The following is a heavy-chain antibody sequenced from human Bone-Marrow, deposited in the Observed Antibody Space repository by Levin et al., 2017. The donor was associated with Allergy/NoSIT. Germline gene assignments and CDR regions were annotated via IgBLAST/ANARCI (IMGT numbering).Heavy chain of an antibody. CDR3: AKVRRGLDAFDI. CDR1: GFTFSNYW. CDR2: ISGSDDST. V-gene: IGHV3-23*01. J-gene: IGHJ3*02. D-gene: IGHD3/OR15-3a*01. Sequence: GGSLRLSCAASGFTFSNYWMHWVRQVPRKGLVWVSSISGSDDSTYYTDSVKGRLTISRDNSKNTIYLQMNSLRAADTAVYYCAKVRRGLDAFDIWGQGTMVTVSS.